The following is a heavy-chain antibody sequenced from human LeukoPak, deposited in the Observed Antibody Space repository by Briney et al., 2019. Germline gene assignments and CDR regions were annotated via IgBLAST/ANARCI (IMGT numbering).Heavy chain of an antibody. Sequence: GASVKVSCKVPGDILTDLSMHWVRQAPGKGLEWMGGFEPDDGETIYAQRFQGRVTMTEDTSTDTAYMYLSSLRSEDTAVYYCATVRPKARSGSYFHYYDYMDVWGQGTTVTVSS. D-gene: IGHD1-26*01. CDR2: FEPDDGET. V-gene: IGHV1-24*01. CDR3: ATVRPKARSGSYFHYYDYMDV. J-gene: IGHJ6*03. CDR1: GDILTDLS.